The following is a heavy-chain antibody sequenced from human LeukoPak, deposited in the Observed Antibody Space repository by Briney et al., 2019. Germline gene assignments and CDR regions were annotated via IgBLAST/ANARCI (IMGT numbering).Heavy chain of an antibody. J-gene: IGHJ4*02. CDR2: INPNGGGT. D-gene: IGHD3-22*01. CDR1: GYTFTGYY. V-gene: IGHV1-2*02. CDR3: ASSGYDRSGYRDY. Sequence: ASVKVSCKASGYTFTGYYMHWVRQAPGQGLEWMGWINPNGGGTNYAQKFQGRVTMTRDTSISTAYMELSRLRSDDMAVYYCASSGYDRSGYRDYWGQGTLVTVSS.